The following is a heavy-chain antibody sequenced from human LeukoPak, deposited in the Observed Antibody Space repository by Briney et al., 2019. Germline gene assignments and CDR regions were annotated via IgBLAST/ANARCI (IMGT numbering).Heavy chain of an antibody. CDR2: INPNSGGT. J-gene: IGHJ4*02. CDR1: GYTFTGYY. V-gene: IGHV1-2*02. D-gene: IGHD1-26*01. Sequence: ASVTVSFKASGYTFTGYYMHWVRQAPGQGLEWMGWINPNSGGTNYAQKFQGRVTMTRDTSISTAYMELSRLRSDDTAVYYCARGESGSYWFDYWGQGTLVTVSS. CDR3: ARGESGSYWFDY.